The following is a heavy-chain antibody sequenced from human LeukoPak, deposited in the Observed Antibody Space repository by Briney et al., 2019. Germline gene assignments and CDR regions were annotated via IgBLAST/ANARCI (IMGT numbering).Heavy chain of an antibody. CDR1: GYTFTGHY. CDR3: ARVWGLSGGY. V-gene: IGHV1-2*02. CDR2: INPNSGGT. Sequence: GASVKVSCKASGYTFTGHYIHWVRQAPGQGLEWMGWINPNSGGTNYAQKFQGRVTMTRDTSISTAYMELSRLRSDDTAVYYCARVWGLSGGYWGQGTMVTVSS. D-gene: IGHD3-10*01. J-gene: IGHJ3*01.